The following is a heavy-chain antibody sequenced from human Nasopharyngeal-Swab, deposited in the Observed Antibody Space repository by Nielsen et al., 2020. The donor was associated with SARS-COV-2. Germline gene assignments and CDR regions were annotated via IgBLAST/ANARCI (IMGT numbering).Heavy chain of an antibody. CDR3: AKDVAARLRDYYYYMDV. CDR2: ISYDGSNK. Sequence: GESLKISCAASGFTFSSYGMHWVRQAPGKGLEWVAVISYDGSNKYYADSVKGRFTISRDNSKNTLYLQTNSLRAEDTAVYYCAKDVAARLRDYYYYMDVWGKGTTVTVSS. J-gene: IGHJ6*03. D-gene: IGHD6-19*01. CDR1: GFTFSSYG. V-gene: IGHV3-30*18.